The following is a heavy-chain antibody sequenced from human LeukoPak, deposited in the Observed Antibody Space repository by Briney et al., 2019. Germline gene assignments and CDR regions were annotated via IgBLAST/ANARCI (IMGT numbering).Heavy chain of an antibody. CDR2: ISGSGGST. CDR1: GFTFSSYA. J-gene: IGHJ4*02. D-gene: IGHD6-13*01. CDR3: AKDRTSYSSSWDQFDY. V-gene: IGHV3-23*01. Sequence: GGSLRLSCAASGFTFSSYAMSWVRQAPGQGLEWVSAISGSGGSTYYADSVKGRFTISRDNSKNTLYLQMNSLRAEDTAVYYCAKDRTSYSSSWDQFDYWGQGTLVTVSS.